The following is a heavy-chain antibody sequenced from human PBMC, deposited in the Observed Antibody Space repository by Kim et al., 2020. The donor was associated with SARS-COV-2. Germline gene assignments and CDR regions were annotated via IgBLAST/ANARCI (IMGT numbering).Heavy chain of an antibody. CDR3: ARDLGPAAFDI. CDR2: RK. J-gene: IGHJ3*02. V-gene: IGHV3-66*01. Sequence: RKYSADSVKGRFHISSDNSKNTLYLQMDSLRAEDTAVYYCARDLGPAAFDIWGQGTMVTVSS. D-gene: IGHD3-16*01.